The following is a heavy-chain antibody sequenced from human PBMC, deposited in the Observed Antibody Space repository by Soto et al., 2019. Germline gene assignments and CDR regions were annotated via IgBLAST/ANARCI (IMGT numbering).Heavy chain of an antibody. J-gene: IGHJ6*02. Sequence: VGSLRLSCAASGFTFSSYGMHWVRQAPGKGLEWVAVIWYDGSNKYYADSVKGRFTISRDNSKNTLYLQMNSLRAEDTAVYYCAREGYDSDYYYYYGMDVWGQGTTVTVSS. CDR1: GFTFSSYG. CDR3: AREGYDSDYYYYYGMDV. CDR2: IWYDGSNK. D-gene: IGHD5-12*01. V-gene: IGHV3-33*01.